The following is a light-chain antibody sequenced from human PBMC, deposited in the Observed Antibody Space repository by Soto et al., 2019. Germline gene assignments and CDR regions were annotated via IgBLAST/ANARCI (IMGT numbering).Light chain of an antibody. CDR1: QSVSSSY. J-gene: IGKJ1*01. CDR2: GAS. V-gene: IGKV3-20*01. CDR3: QQYGSTPWT. Sequence: EIVLTQSPGTRSLSPGERATLSCRASQSVSSSYLAWYQQKPGQAPRPLIDGASSRSIGIPDRFSGSGSGTDFTLTIRRLEPADFAVYYCQQYGSTPWTFGQGTK.